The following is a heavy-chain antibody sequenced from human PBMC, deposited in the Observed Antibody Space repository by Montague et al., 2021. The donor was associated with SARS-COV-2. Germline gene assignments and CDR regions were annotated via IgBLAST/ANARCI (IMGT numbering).Heavy chain of an antibody. CDR3: ARLWDTVYYYYGMDV. CDR1: GGSISSSCYY. D-gene: IGHD1-26*01. J-gene: IGHJ6*02. Sequence: SETLSLTCAVSGGSISSSCYYWGWIRQPPGKGLEWIGSIHYSGSSYYNPSLQIPVSISVDTSKDQFSLKLSSVTAADTAVYYCARLWDTVYYYYGMDVWGQGTTVTASS. V-gene: IGHV4-39*01. CDR2: IHYSGSS.